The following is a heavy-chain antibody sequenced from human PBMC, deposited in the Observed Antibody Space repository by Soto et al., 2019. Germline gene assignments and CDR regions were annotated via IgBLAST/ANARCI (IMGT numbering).Heavy chain of an antibody. CDR3: ARRYGYSFDY. D-gene: IGHD1-1*01. CDR1: GGSISSYY. J-gene: IGHJ4*02. CDR2: IYYSGST. V-gene: IGHV4-59*08. Sequence: SETLSLTCTVSGGSISSYYWSWIRQPPGKGLEWIGYIYYSGSTNYNPSLKSRVTISVDTSKNQFSLKLSSVTAADTAMYYCARRYGYSFDYWGQGTLVTVSS.